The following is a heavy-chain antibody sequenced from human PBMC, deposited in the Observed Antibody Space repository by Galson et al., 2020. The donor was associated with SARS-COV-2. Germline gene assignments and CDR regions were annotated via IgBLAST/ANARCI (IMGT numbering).Heavy chain of an antibody. V-gene: IGHV4-39*07. CDR2: IYYGGTT. D-gene: IGHD6-13*01. Sequence: ASETLTLTCTVPGGPTSTNNCFWGRIRQPPGKGLECSGSIYYGGTTYHNPSLKSRRTISMDTSKNQFSMNMSSVTAADQAVYYCSRDQGYGSSWSIVDPFDHWGQGTLVTVSS. CDR3: SRDQGYGSSWSIVDPFDH. CDR1: GGPTSTNNCF. J-gene: IGHJ4*02.